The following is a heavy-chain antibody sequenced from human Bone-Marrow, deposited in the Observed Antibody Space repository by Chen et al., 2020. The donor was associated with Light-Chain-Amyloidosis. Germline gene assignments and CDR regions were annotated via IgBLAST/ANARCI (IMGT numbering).Heavy chain of an antibody. Sequence: QITLKESGPTLVKPTETLPLTCTFSGFSLNTVGIGVGWVRQPPGKALAWLTLIYWNDSQRYSPSLRNRITITKDASKNQVVLTMTALDHLDTATDYCASTVTSNLPGFEHWGQGALVSVSS. CDR1: GFSLNTVGIG. D-gene: IGHD4-17*01. CDR3: ASTVTSNLPGFEH. CDR2: IYWNDSQ. V-gene: IGHV2-5*01. J-gene: IGHJ4*02.